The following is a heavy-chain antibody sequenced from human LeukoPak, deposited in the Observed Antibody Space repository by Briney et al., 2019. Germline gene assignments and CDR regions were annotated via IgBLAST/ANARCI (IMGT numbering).Heavy chain of an antibody. V-gene: IGHV3-53*01. J-gene: IGHJ4*02. CDR2: LYSAGST. CDR3: GRDTLHSSAYHY. CDR1: GFTVSSIY. Sequence: GGSLRLSCAASGFTVSSIYMSWVRQAPGKGLEWVSVLYSAGSTYYADSVKGRFTISRDNSKNTLYLQMNSLRAEDTAVYYCGRDTLHSSAYHYWGQGTLVTVSS. D-gene: IGHD3-22*01.